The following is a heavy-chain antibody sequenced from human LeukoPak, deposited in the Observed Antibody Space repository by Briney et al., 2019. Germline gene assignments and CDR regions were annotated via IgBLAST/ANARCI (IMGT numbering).Heavy chain of an antibody. CDR2: IYYSGST. Sequence: SETLSLTCTVSGGSIGSSSYYWGWIRQPSGKGLEWIGSIYYSGSTYYNPSLKSRVTISVDTSKDQFSLKLSSVTAADAAVYYCARVPSGPYYYDSRSGRWFDPWGQGTLVTVSS. CDR1: GGSIGSSSYY. D-gene: IGHD3-22*01. V-gene: IGHV4-39*07. CDR3: ARVPSGPYYYDSRSGRWFDP. J-gene: IGHJ5*02.